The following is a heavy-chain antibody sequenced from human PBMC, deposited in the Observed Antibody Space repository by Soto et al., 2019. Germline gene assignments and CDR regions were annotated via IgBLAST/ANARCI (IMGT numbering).Heavy chain of an antibody. D-gene: IGHD2-21*02. Sequence: SVKVSCKASGGTFSSYAISWVRQAPGQGLEWMGGIIPIFGTANYAQKFQGRVTITADKSTSTAYMELSSLRSEDTAVYYCAREATTARLKGWFDPWGQGTLVTVPQ. J-gene: IGHJ5*02. CDR1: GGTFSSYA. V-gene: IGHV1-69*06. CDR2: IIPIFGTA. CDR3: AREATTARLKGWFDP.